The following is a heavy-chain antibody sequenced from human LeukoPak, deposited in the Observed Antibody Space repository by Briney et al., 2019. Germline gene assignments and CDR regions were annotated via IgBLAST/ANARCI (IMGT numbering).Heavy chain of an antibody. V-gene: IGHV3-15*01. CDR3: TTDVATYYYGSGAPYYFDY. J-gene: IGHJ4*02. CDR1: GFTFSSYE. CDR2: IKSKTDGGTT. Sequence: GGSLRLSCAASGFTFSSYEMNWVRQAPGKGLEWVGRIKSKTDGGTTDYAAPVKGRFTISRDDSKNTLYLQMNSLKTEDTAVYYCTTDVATYYYGSGAPYYFDYWGQGTLVTVSS. D-gene: IGHD3-10*01.